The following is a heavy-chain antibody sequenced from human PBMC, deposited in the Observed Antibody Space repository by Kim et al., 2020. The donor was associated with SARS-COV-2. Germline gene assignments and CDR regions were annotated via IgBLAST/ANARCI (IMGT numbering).Heavy chain of an antibody. CDR1: GFTLSGYA. Sequence: GGSLRLSCAASGFTLSGYAFIWVRQAPGKGLEWVSTIALLGGNTHYADSVKGRFTISRDSSKNTLYLQMNSLGAEDTGLYYCALWFGEHFDYWGLGTLVTVSS. CDR3: ALWFGEHFDY. J-gene: IGHJ4*02. V-gene: IGHV3-23*01. CDR2: IALLGGNT. D-gene: IGHD3-10*01.